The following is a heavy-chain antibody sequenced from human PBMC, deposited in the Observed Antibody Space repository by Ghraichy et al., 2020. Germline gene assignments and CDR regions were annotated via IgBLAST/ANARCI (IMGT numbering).Heavy chain of an antibody. CDR2: LSHSENN. CDR1: GGSISFTNW. J-gene: IGHJ3*02. V-gene: IGHV4/OR15-8*02. D-gene: IGHD3-10*01. CDR3: ARDGGNSISRGNDAFHI. Sequence: SETLSLTCVVSGGSISFTNWCSWVRQAPGKGLEWIGHLSHSENNYYNPSLKTRVTIVLDKPKNQFSLKLISVTAADVAVYYCARDGGNSISRGNDAFHIWGQGTKVTVSS.